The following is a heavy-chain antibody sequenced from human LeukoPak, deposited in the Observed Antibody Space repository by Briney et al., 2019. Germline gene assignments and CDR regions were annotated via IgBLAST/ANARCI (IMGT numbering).Heavy chain of an antibody. CDR2: ISSSSSYI. CDR1: GFTFSSYG. CDR3: ARDSDDYGDPFDY. D-gene: IGHD4-17*01. J-gene: IGHJ4*02. Sequence: GGSLRLSCAASGFTFSSYGMHWVRQAPGKGLEWVSSISSSSSYIYYADSVKGRFTISRDNAKNSLYLQMNSLRAEDTAVYYCARDSDDYGDPFDYWGQGTLVTVSS. V-gene: IGHV3-21*01.